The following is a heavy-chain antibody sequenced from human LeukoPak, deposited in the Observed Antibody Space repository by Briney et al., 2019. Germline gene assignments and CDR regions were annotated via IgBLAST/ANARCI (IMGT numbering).Heavy chain of an antibody. J-gene: IGHJ1*01. V-gene: IGHV3-48*02. CDR3: ARDGTVAVAGGSHEYFQH. Sequence: PGGSLRLSCAASGFTFSSYSMNWGRQAPGKGLEWVSYISSSSSTIYYADSAKGRFTISRDNAKNSLYLQMNSLRDEDTAVYYCARDGTVAVAGGSHEYFQHWGQGTLVTVSS. D-gene: IGHD6-19*01. CDR2: ISSSSSTI. CDR1: GFTFSSYS.